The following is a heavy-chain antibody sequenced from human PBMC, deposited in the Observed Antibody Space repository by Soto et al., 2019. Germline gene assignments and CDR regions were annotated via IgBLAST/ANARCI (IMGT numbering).Heavy chain of an antibody. CDR1: GGSISSSSYY. J-gene: IGHJ4*02. CDR3: ARRDSGSYSTGGRDY. CDR2: IYYSGST. V-gene: IGHV4-39*01. D-gene: IGHD1-26*01. Sequence: QLQLQESGPGLVKPSETLSLTCTVSGGSISSSSYYWGWIRQPPGKGLEWIGSIYYSGSTHYNPSLKSRVTISVDTSKTQFSLKLSSVTAADTAVYYCARRDSGSYSTGGRDYWGQRTLVTVSS.